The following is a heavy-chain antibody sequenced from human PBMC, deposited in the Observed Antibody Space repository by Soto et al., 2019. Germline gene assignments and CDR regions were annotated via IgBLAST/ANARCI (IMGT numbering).Heavy chain of an antibody. D-gene: IGHD2-2*01. J-gene: IGHJ4*02. CDR2: ISASGGDT. CDR1: GFTFSTYA. Sequence: EVQILESGGGLVQPGGSLRLSCAASGFTFSTYAMSWVRQAPGKGLEWVSAISASGGDTNYADSVRGRFTISRDNSKNTLYLQMNSLEAEDTALYYCARDRLTSSNYYYFDYWGQGTLVTVSS. CDR3: ARDRLTSSNYYYFDY. V-gene: IGHV3-23*01.